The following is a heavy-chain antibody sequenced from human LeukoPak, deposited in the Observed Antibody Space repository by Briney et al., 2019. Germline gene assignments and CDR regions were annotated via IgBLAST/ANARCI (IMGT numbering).Heavy chain of an antibody. CDR2: ISGSGGST. CDR1: GFTFSSYA. Sequence: PGGSLRLSCAASGFTFSSYAMSWVRQAPGKGLEWVSAISGSGGSTYYADSVKGRFTISRDNSKNTLYLQMNSLRAEDTAVYYCAKESGTYYYDSSGCQPLDYWGQGTLVTVSS. J-gene: IGHJ4*02. V-gene: IGHV3-23*01. CDR3: AKESGTYYYDSSGCQPLDY. D-gene: IGHD3-22*01.